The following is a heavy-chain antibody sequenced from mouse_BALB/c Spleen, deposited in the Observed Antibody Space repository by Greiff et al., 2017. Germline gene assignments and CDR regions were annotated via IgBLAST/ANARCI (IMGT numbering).Heavy chain of an antibody. CDR3: AREDGSSYVGNYYAMDY. Sequence: QVQLKESGAELARPGASVKMSCKASGYTFTSYTMHWVKQRPGQGLEWIGYINPSSGYTNYNQKFKDKATLTADKSSSTAYMQLSSLTSEDSAVYYCAREDGSSYVGNYYAMDYWGQGTSVTVSS. D-gene: IGHD1-1*01. V-gene: IGHV1-4*01. J-gene: IGHJ4*01. CDR2: INPSSGYT. CDR1: GYTFTSYT.